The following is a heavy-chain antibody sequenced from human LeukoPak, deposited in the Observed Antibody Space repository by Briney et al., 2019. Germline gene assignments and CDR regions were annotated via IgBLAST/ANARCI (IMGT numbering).Heavy chain of an antibody. CDR2: IYYSGST. V-gene: IGHV4-59*08. CDR3: ARHLGAVDSWAHDY. D-gene: IGHD6-19*01. CDR1: GGSISSYY. Sequence: NTSETLSLTCTVSGGSISSYYWSWIRQPPGKGLEWIGYIYYSGSTNYNPSLKSRVTISVDTSKNQFSLKLSSVTAADTAVYYCARHLGAVDSWAHDYWGQGTLVTVSS. J-gene: IGHJ4*02.